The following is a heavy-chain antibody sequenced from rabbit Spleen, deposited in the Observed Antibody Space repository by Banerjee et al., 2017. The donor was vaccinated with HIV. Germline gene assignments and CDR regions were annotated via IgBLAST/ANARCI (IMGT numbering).Heavy chain of an antibody. V-gene: IGHV1S40*01. CDR2: IDTGSSGFT. CDR3: ARDAIVDGVTHL. J-gene: IGHJ4*01. Sequence: QSLEESGGDLVKPGASLTLTCIASGVSFSGDSYMCWVRQAPGKGLEWIACIDTGSSGFTYYASWAKGRFTISKASSTTVTLQMTSLTAADTATYFCARDAIVDGVTHLWGPGTLVTVS. D-gene: IGHD2-1*01. CDR1: GVSFSGDSY.